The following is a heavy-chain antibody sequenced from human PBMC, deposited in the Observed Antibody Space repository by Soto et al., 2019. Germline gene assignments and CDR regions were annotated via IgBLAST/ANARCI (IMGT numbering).Heavy chain of an antibody. V-gene: IGHV4-39*01. CDR1: GGSISSSSYY. D-gene: IGHD3-9*01. CDR3: ARVILTGYYIDY. J-gene: IGHJ4*02. CDR2: IYYSGST. Sequence: SETLSLTCTVSGGSISSSSYYWGWIRQPPGKGLEWIGSIYYSGSTYYNPSLKSRVTISVDTSKNQFSLKLSSVTAADTAVYYCARVILTGYYIDYWGQGTLVTVSS.